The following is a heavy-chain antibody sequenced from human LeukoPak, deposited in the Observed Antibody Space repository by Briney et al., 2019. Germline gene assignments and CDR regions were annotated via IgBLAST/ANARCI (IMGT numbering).Heavy chain of an antibody. Sequence: GXXLRLSCAASGFTVSSNYMSWVRQAPGKGLEWVSVIYSGGSTYYSESVKGRFTISRDNSKNTLYLQMNSLRAEDTAVYYCARDRAPYSSSSGQVYWGQGTLVTVSS. J-gene: IGHJ4*02. D-gene: IGHD6-6*01. CDR3: ARDRAPYSSSSGQVY. CDR1: GFTVSSNY. V-gene: IGHV3-53*01. CDR2: IYSGGST.